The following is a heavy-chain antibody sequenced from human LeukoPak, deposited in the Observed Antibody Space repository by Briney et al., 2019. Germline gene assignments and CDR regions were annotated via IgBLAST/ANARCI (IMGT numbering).Heavy chain of an antibody. CDR1: GYTFTSYY. D-gene: IGHD3-9*01. Sequence: ASVKVSCKASGYTFTSYYIHWVRQAPGQGLEWMGIINPSGGSTSYAQKFQGRVTMTRDTSTSTVYMELSSLRSEDTAVYYCARGGFVGNTDILTGYGYWGQGTLVTVSS. J-gene: IGHJ4*02. V-gene: IGHV1-46*01. CDR2: INPSGGST. CDR3: ARGGFVGNTDILTGYGY.